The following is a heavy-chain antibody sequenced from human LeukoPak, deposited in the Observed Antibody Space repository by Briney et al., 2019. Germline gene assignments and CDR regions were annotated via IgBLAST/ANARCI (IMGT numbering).Heavy chain of an antibody. V-gene: IGHV4-59*12. Sequence: PSETLSLTCTVSGGSISSYYWSWIRQPPGKGLEWIGYIYYSGSTNYNPSLKSRVTISVDTSKNQFSLKLSSVTAADTAVYYCARASMGYLNWFDPWGQGTLVTVSS. CDR1: GGSISSYY. CDR2: IYYSGST. J-gene: IGHJ5*02. D-gene: IGHD2-15*01. CDR3: ARASMGYLNWFDP.